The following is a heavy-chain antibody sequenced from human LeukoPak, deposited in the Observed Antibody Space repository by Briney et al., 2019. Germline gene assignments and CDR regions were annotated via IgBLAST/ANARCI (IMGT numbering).Heavy chain of an antibody. Sequence: PGGSLRLSCAASGFTFRNYLMNWVRQAPGKGLEWVSFISSTGGTIYYADSVKGRFTISRDNAKNSLHLQMNSLRAEDTAVYYCARSYSGYDGVGYYFDYWGQGILVTVSS. CDR2: ISSTGGTI. CDR1: GFTFRNYL. V-gene: IGHV3-48*04. J-gene: IGHJ4*02. D-gene: IGHD5-12*01. CDR3: ARSYSGYDGVGYYFDY.